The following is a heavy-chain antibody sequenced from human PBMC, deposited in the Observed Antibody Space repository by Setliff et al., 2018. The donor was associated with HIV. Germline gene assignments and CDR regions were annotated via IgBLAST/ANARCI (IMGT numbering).Heavy chain of an antibody. D-gene: IGHD6-13*01. CDR1: GYDFTDYW. V-gene: IGHV5-51*01. Sequence: GESLKISCKGSGYDFTDYWIGWVRQMPGKGPEWMGIIYPGDSDTRYSPSFQGQVTISADKSISTAYLQWNSLKASDTAMYYCARTGYSSSWGQGTLVTVSS. CDR2: IYPGDSDT. J-gene: IGHJ4*02. CDR3: ARTGYSSS.